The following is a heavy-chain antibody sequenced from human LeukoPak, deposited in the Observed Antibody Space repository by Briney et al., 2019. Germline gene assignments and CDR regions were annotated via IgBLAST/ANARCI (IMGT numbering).Heavy chain of an antibody. D-gene: IGHD6-19*01. CDR2: IKQDGSQK. J-gene: IGHJ4*02. V-gene: IGHV3-7*03. CDR1: GFTFSTYY. Sequence: GGSLRLSCAASGFTFSTYYMTWVRQAPGKGLEWVANIKQDGSQKYYVDSVQGRFTISRDNAKNLLFLQMNSLRAEDTAVYYCARSSGWWSLDYWGQGTLVTVSS. CDR3: ARSSGWWSLDY.